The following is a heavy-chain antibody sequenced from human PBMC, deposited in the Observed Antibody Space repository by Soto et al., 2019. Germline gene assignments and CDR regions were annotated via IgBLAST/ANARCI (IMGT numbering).Heavy chain of an antibody. Sequence: PSETLSLTCTISCGSVSSGGYYFTCICLHPGNLLDCIGCIYFSGSNYYNPSLKNRVIISVDRSKNQFSLKLSSVTAADTAVYYCARDLPRRSVAIAVAGATHYAFDIWGQGTMVTVSS. CDR3: ARDLPRRSVAIAVAGATHYAFDI. V-gene: IGHV4-61*08. J-gene: IGHJ3*02. CDR2: IYFSGSN. CDR1: CGSVSSGGYY. D-gene: IGHD6-19*01.